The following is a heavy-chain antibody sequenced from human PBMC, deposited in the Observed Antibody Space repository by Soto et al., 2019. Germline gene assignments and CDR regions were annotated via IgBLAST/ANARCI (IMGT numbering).Heavy chain of an antibody. CDR2: INHSGST. CDR3: ARGPYGSGSYNYYYYGMDV. CDR1: GFTVSNNY. Sequence: GSLRLSCAVSGFTVSNNYMSWVRQPPGKGLEWIGEINHSGSTNYNPSLKSRVTISVDTSKNQFSLKLSSVTAADTAVYYCARGPYGSGSYNYYYYGMDVWGQGTTVTVSS. J-gene: IGHJ6*02. D-gene: IGHD3-10*01. V-gene: IGHV4-34*01.